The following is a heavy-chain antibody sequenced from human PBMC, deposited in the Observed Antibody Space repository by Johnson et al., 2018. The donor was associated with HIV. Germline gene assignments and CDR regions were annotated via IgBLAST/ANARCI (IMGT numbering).Heavy chain of an antibody. CDR1: GFTVSSNY. CDR3: ARDLARRGGAAFDI. V-gene: IGHV3-66*01. J-gene: IGHJ3*02. Sequence: MLLAESGGGLVQPGGSLRLSCVVSGFTVSSNYMSWVRQAPGKGLEWVSVLHSGGSTSYADSVKGRFTISRDNSNNTLHLQMNSLRPEDTSVYYCARDLARRGGAAFDIWGQGTMVTVSS. D-gene: IGHD1-26*01. CDR2: LHSGGST.